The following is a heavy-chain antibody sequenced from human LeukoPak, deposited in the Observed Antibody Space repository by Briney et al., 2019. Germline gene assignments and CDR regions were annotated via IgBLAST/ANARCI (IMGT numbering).Heavy chain of an antibody. J-gene: IGHJ3*02. CDR3: ARGDLGSSWYGDAFDI. D-gene: IGHD6-13*01. V-gene: IGHV4-4*02. Sequence: SGTLSLTCAVSGGSISSSSWWSWVRQPPGKGLEWIGEIYHSGSTNYNPSLKSRVTISVDKSKNQFSQKLSSVTAADTAVYYCARGDLGSSWYGDAFDIWGQGTMVTVSS. CDR1: GGSISSSSW. CDR2: IYHSGST.